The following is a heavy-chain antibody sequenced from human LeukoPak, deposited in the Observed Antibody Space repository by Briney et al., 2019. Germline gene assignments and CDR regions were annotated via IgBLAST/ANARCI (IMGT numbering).Heavy chain of an antibody. J-gene: IGHJ4*02. CDR1: GFTFSSYS. Sequence: KAGGSLRLSCAASGFTFSSYSMNWVHQAPGKGLEWVSSISSSSSYIYYADSVKGRFTISRDNAKNSLYLQMNSLRAEDTAVYYCARDSMTPYYFDYWGQGTLVTVSS. CDR2: ISSSSSYI. V-gene: IGHV3-21*01. CDR3: ARDSMTPYYFDY.